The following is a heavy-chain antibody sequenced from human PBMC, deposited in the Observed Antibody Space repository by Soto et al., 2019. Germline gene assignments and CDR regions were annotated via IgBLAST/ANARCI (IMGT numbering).Heavy chain of an antibody. CDR1: GYTFTSFG. CDR3: ARYSSGSYGGNWFDP. Sequence: QVQLVQSGTEVKKPGASVRVSCKASGYTFTSFGINWVRQAPGQGLEWMGWITPYNDNTHYAQNLQGRVTMTGDTSTSTAYMELRSLTSDDTAVYYCARYSSGSYGGNWFDPWGQGTLVTVSS. CDR2: ITPYNDNT. J-gene: IGHJ5*02. D-gene: IGHD6-19*01. V-gene: IGHV1-18*01.